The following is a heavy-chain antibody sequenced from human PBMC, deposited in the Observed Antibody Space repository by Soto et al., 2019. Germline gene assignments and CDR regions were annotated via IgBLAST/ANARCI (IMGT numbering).Heavy chain of an antibody. CDR3: ARDPPPDSETVYMDV. Sequence: QVQLVESGGGLVQPGGSLRLSCAASGFTFSDFYMSWIRQAPGKGLEWISYISSGGSLIYYADSVKGRFTISRDNAKNSLYLQMNSPRVEDTAVYYCARDPPPDSETVYMDVWGQGNTVTVSS. CDR1: GFTFSDFY. D-gene: IGHD3-16*01. V-gene: IGHV3-11*01. CDR2: ISSGGSLI. J-gene: IGHJ6*02.